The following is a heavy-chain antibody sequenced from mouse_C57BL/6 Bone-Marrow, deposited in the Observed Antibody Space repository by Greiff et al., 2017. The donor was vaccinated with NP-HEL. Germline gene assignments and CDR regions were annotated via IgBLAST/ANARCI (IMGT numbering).Heavy chain of an antibody. D-gene: IGHD3-1*01. J-gene: IGHJ3*01. Sequence: VQLQQPGAELVKPGASVKLSCKASGYTFTSYWMQWVKQRPGQGLEWIGEIDPSDSYTNYNQKFKGKATLTVDTSSSTAYMQLSSLTSEDSAVYYCARWGGEPHTAYWGQGTLVTVSA. V-gene: IGHV1-50*01. CDR1: GYTFTSYW. CDR2: IDPSDSYT. CDR3: ARWGGEPHTAY.